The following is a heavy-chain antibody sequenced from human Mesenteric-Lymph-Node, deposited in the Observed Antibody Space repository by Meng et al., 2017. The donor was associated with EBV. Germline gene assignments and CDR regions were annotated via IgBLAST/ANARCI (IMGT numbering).Heavy chain of an antibody. CDR2: TYHSSGTP. Sequence: GPCRVGPAVHVSFAVFSCGGHINSRCWGSWDPHPPGRGVEWLGETYHSSGTPNLNPSLKHRVTIPLDKSQNPFILKLGSVPAAEPAVYYFAKDRGGGYDRGYYFDYWGQGTLVTVSS. V-gene: IGHV4/OR15-8*01. CDR1: GGHINSRCW. CDR3: AKDRGGGYDRGYYFDY. J-gene: IGHJ4*02. D-gene: IGHD3-22*01.